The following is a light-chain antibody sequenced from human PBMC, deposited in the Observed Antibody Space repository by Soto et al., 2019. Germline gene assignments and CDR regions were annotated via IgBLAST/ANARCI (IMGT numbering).Light chain of an antibody. V-gene: IGKV1-5*01. CDR2: DVS. CDR3: QQYNTFWT. CDR1: QTISTW. Sequence: DIQMTQSPSTLSASVGERVTITCQASQTISTWLAWYQQKPGKAPKLLIYDVSTLGSGVPSRLSGSGSGTDFTLTISSMKPDDYATYYCQQYNTFWTFGHGTKVDIK. J-gene: IGKJ1*01.